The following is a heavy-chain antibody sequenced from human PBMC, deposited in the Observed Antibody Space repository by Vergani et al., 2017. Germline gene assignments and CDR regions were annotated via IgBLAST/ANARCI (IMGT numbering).Heavy chain of an antibody. V-gene: IGHV3-30*02. CDR3: AKIPAATDAFDI. J-gene: IGHJ3*02. Sequence: VQLVESGGGVVQPGGSLRLSCAASGFTFSSYGMHWVRQAPGKGLEWVAFIRYDGSNKYYADSVKGRFTISRDNSKNTLYLQMNSLRAEDTAVYYCAKIPAATDAFDIWGQGTMVTVSS. CDR1: GFTFSSYG. CDR2: IRYDGSNK. D-gene: IGHD2-2*01.